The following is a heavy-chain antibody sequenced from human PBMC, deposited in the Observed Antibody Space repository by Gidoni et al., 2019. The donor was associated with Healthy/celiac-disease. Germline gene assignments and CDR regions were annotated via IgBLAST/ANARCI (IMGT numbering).Heavy chain of an antibody. V-gene: IGHV3-23*01. D-gene: IGHD3-16*01. J-gene: IGHJ4*02. CDR3: AKYYDYVWGSFPSGHFDY. CDR2: ISGSGGST. CDR1: GFTFSSYA. Sequence: EVQLLESGGGLVQPGGSLRLSCSASGFTFSSYAMSWVRQAPGKGLEWVAAISGSGGSTYYADSVKGRFTISRDNSKNTLYLQMNSLRAEDTAVYYCAKYYDYVWGSFPSGHFDYWGQGTLVTVSS.